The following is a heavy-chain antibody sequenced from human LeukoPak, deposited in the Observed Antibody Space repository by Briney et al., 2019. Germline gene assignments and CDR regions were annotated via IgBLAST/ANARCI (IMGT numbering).Heavy chain of an antibody. D-gene: IGHD6-19*01. CDR2: ISWNSAMI. CDR3: VKSPALYSGGDI. CDR1: GFTFGDYA. Sequence: GGSLRLSCTASGFTFGDYAMRWVRQAPGKGLEWVSGISWNSAMIGYADSVKGRFTISRDNTKNSLYLQMNSLRPEDTALYYCVKSPALYSGGDIWGQGTMVTVSS. J-gene: IGHJ3*02. V-gene: IGHV3-9*01.